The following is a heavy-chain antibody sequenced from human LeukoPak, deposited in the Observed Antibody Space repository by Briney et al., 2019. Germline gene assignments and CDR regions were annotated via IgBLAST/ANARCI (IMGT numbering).Heavy chain of an antibody. Sequence: GKSLRLSCAASGFTFSNYGMHWVRQAPGKGMEWVAVIWYDGSNKYYADSVKGRFTMSRDNSKNTLYLQMNSLRAEDTAVYYCAKTGSDNSGYYYYDHFDYWGQGTLVTVSS. CDR3: AKTGSDNSGYYYYDHFDY. J-gene: IGHJ4*02. CDR1: GFTFSNYG. D-gene: IGHD3-22*01. V-gene: IGHV3-33*08. CDR2: IWYDGSNK.